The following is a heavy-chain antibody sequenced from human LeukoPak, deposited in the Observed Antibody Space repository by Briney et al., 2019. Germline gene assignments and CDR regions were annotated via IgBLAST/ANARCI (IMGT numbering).Heavy chain of an antibody. CDR2: IQNDASTK. J-gene: IGHJ4*02. CDR3: SISNYYDSSGYYPN. Sequence: GGSLGLSCAASGFTFSHYGMHWVRRAPGKGLEWVAVIQNDASTKNYVDSVKGRFTISRDNSKNTLFLQMNSLRAEDTAVYYCSISNYYDSSGYYPNWGQGTRVTVSS. D-gene: IGHD3-22*01. CDR1: GFTFSHYG. V-gene: IGHV3-33*05.